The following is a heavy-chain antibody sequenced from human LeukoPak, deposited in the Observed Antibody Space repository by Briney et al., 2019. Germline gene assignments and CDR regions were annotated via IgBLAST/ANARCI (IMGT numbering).Heavy chain of an antibody. Sequence: GGSLRLSCAASGFTFSSYWMHWVRQAPGKGLVWVSRISDGGSTTTYADSVKGRFTISRDNAKNTLYLQMNGLRAEDTAVYYCAKGADDILTGYYLYYFDYWGQGTLVTVSS. CDR3: AKGADDILTGYYLYYFDY. J-gene: IGHJ4*02. CDR1: GFTFSSYW. D-gene: IGHD3-9*01. V-gene: IGHV3-74*01. CDR2: ISDGGSTT.